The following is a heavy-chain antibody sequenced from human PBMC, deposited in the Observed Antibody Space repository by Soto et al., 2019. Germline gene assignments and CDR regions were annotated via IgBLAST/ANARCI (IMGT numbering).Heavy chain of an antibody. CDR1: GFTFSSYW. CDR2: IKQDGSEK. V-gene: IGHV3-7*03. J-gene: IGHJ6*02. Sequence: GGSLRLSCAASGFTFSSYWMSWVRQAPGKGLERVANIKQDGSEKYYVDSVKGRFTISRDNAKNSLYLQMNSLRAEDTAVYYCAREIRTDYYYGMDVWGQGTTVTVSS. CDR3: AREIRTDYYYGMDV.